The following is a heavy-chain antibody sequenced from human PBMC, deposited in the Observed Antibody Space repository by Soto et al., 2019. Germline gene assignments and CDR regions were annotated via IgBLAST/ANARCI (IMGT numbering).Heavy chain of an antibody. CDR3: AREDGYKFPLRYYALDV. CDR2: IWYDGSNE. Sequence: QVQLVESGGGVVQPGRSLRLSCAASGFTFSRYGMHWVRQAPGKGLEWVAVIWYDGSNEYHADSVKGRFTISRDNSKNTLYLQMNSLRAEDTAMYFCAREDGYKFPLRYYALDVWGQGTTVTVSS. V-gene: IGHV3-33*01. CDR1: GFTFSRYG. D-gene: IGHD5-12*01. J-gene: IGHJ6*02.